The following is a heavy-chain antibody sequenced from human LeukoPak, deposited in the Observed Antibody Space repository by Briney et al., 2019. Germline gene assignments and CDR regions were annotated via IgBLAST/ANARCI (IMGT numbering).Heavy chain of an antibody. V-gene: IGHV3-23*01. CDR2: ISGSGGST. CDR1: GFTFSSYA. Sequence: GGSLRLSCAASGFTFSSYAMSWVRQAPGKGLEWVSAISGSGGSTYYADSVKGRFTISRDNSKSTLYLQMNSLRAEDTAVYYCAKRYSSGWYSFDYWGQGTLVTVSS. J-gene: IGHJ4*02. CDR3: AKRYSSGWYSFDY. D-gene: IGHD6-19*01.